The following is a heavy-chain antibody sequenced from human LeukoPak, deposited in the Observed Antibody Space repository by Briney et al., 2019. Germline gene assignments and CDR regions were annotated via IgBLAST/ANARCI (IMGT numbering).Heavy chain of an antibody. CDR3: ARDKVTIFGSPEALYFDY. CDR2: ISYDGSNK. D-gene: IGHD3-3*01. CDR1: GFTFSSYG. J-gene: IGHJ4*02. Sequence: GGSLRLSCAASGFTFSSYGMHWVRQAPGKGLEWVAVISYDGSNKYYADSVKGRFTISRDNSKNTLYLQMNSLRAEDTAVYYCARDKVTIFGSPEALYFDYWGQGTLVTVSS. V-gene: IGHV3-30*03.